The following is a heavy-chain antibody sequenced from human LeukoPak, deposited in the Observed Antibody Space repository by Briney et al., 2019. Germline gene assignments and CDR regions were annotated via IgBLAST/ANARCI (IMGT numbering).Heavy chain of an antibody. Sequence: SETLSLTCTVSGASIISDTYYWGWIRQPPGKGLEWIGSIYYSGSTYYSPSLKSRVTMSVDTSTNQFSLKLISVTAADTAPYYCARNFYASSGYYLDDFYFDFWGQGTLVTVSS. CDR2: IYYSGST. V-gene: IGHV4-39*07. CDR1: GASIISDTYY. D-gene: IGHD3-22*01. J-gene: IGHJ4*02. CDR3: ARNFYASSGYYLDDFYFDF.